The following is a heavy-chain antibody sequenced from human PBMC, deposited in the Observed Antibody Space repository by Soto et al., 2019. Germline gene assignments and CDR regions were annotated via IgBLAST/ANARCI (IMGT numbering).Heavy chain of an antibody. CDR2: MNPNSGNT. Sequence: QVQLVQSGAEVKKPGASVKVSCKASGYTFTSYDIGWVRQATGQGLEWMGWMNPNSGNTGYAQKFQGRVTMTSHTSIGKAYMDLSSLRSEDTAVYYCARIPSYDTSGPLDYYYGMDVWGQGTTVTVSS. D-gene: IGHD3-22*01. CDR1: GYTFTSYD. V-gene: IGHV1-8*01. CDR3: ARIPSYDTSGPLDYYYGMDV. J-gene: IGHJ6*02.